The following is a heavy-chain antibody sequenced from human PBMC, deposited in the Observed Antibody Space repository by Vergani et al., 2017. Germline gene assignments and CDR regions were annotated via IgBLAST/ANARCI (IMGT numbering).Heavy chain of an antibody. CDR3: ARIWFGELSVDP. D-gene: IGHD3-10*01. J-gene: IGHJ5*02. Sequence: QVQLQESGPGLVKPSETLSLTCAVSGYSISSGYYWGWIRQPPGKGLEWIGSIYHSGSTYYNPSLKSRVTISVDTSKNQFSLKLSSVTAADTAVYYCARIWFGELSVDPWGQGTLVTVSS. V-gene: IGHV4-38-2*01. CDR1: GYSISSGYY. CDR2: IYHSGST.